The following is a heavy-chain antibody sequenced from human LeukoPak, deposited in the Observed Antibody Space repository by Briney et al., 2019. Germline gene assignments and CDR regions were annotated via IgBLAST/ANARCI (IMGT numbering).Heavy chain of an antibody. V-gene: IGHV3-23*01. CDR2: ISGSGGGT. CDR1: GFTFDNYA. D-gene: IGHD2-15*01. CDR3: AKALDIVVVVAPIWFDP. Sequence: GGSLRLSCAASGFTFDNYAMSWVRQAPGKGLGLEWVSSISGSGGGTHYADSVKGRFTISRDNSENTLYLQMNSLRAEDTAVYYCAKALDIVVVVAPIWFDPWGQGTLVTVSS. J-gene: IGHJ5*02.